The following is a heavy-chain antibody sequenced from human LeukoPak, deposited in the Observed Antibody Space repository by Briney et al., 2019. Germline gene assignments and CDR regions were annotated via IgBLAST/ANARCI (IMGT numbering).Heavy chain of an antibody. CDR1: GFTFSSYA. CDR3: ARNQDYGVYNSVGAFDI. CDR2: IWYDGSNK. V-gene: IGHV3-33*08. Sequence: QPGGSLRLSCAASGFTFSSYAMSWVRQAPGKGLEWVAVIWYDGSNKYYADSVKGRFTISRDNSKNTLYLQMNSLRAEDTAVYYCARNQDYGVYNSVGAFDIWGQGTMVTVSS. J-gene: IGHJ3*02. D-gene: IGHD4-17*01.